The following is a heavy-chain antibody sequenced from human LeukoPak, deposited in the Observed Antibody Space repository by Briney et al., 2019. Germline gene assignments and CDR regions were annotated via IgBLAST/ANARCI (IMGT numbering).Heavy chain of an antibody. D-gene: IGHD3-9*01. J-gene: IGHJ4*02. CDR2: INSDGRST. Sequence: GSLRLSCAASGFTFSNCWMHWVRQAPGKGLVWVSRINSDGRSTNYADSVKGRFTISRDNAKNTLYLQMNSLRAEDTAVYYCARGADSGYSSDNWGQGTLVSVSS. CDR1: GFTFSNCW. CDR3: ARGADSGYSSDN. V-gene: IGHV3-74*01.